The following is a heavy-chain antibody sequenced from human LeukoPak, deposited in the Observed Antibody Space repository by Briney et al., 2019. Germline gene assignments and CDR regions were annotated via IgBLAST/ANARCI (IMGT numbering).Heavy chain of an antibody. CDR2: ISGSDGNS. Sequence: GGSLRLSCAASGFTFSSSAMSWVRQAPGKGLEWVSAISGSDGNSFYADSVKGRFTISRDNSKNTLSLQVNSLRAEDTAVYYCAKDWGYYYDTAFDPWGQGTLVTVSS. D-gene: IGHD3-22*01. V-gene: IGHV3-23*01. CDR1: GFTFSSSA. CDR3: AKDWGYYYDTAFDP. J-gene: IGHJ5*02.